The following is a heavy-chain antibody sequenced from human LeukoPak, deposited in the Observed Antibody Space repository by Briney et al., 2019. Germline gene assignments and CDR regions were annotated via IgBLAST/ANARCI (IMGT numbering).Heavy chain of an antibody. CDR2: IYYSGNT. Sequence: PSETLSLTCTASGGSIFSSNSYWGWIRQPPGKGLEWIGSIYYSGNTYYNASLKSRVTISVATSQNHFSLKLNSVTAAVMSVYYWARQTRAGAFTLPGSQGTLVTVSS. V-gene: IGHV4-39*01. D-gene: IGHD3-16*01. J-gene: IGHJ5*02. CDR1: GGSIFSSNSY. CDR3: ARQTRAGAFTLP.